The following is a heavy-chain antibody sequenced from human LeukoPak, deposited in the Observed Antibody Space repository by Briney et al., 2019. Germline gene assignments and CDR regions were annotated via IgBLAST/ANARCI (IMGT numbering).Heavy chain of an antibody. J-gene: IGHJ4*02. CDR3: ARGVGAVGDY. D-gene: IGHD3-3*01. Sequence: ASVKVSCKASGYTFTTNHINLVRQATGQGLEWMGWMNPNNGDTGYAQKFQGRVTMTRNTSISTAYMELSSLRSEDTAVYYCARGVGAVGDYWGQGTLVTVSS. CDR2: MNPNNGDT. CDR1: GYTFTTNH. V-gene: IGHV1-8*01.